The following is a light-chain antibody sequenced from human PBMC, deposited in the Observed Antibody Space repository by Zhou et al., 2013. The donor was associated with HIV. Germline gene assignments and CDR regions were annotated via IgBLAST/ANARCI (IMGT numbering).Light chain of an antibody. CDR2: ATS. V-gene: IGKV1-39*01. Sequence: DIQMTQSPSSLSASVGDRVTITCRPSQTIDNYLNWYQRKPGKAPKLLIYATSSLHSGVPSRFSGTGFGTDSTLTISSLQPEDFATYYCQQSYSSPPFTFGPGTKVEI. J-gene: IGKJ3*01. CDR1: QTIDNY. CDR3: QQSYSSPPFT.